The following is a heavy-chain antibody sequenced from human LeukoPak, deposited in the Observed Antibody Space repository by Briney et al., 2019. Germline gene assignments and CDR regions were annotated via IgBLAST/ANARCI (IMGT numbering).Heavy chain of an antibody. CDR3: ARDSSSFPNYFDL. J-gene: IGHJ4*02. CDR1: GFTVGDNY. CDR2: IYSAGDT. D-gene: IGHD2/OR15-2a*01. V-gene: IGHV3-53*01. Sequence: GGSLRLSCAPSGFTVGDNYMSWVRQAPGKGLEWVSLIYSAGDTFYSDSVRGRFTISRDNSQNTLYLQMNSLRAEDTAFYYCARDSSSFPNYFDLWGQGTLVTVSS.